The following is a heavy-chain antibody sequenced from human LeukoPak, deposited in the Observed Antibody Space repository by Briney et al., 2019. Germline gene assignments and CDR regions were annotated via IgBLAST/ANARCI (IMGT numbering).Heavy chain of an antibody. J-gene: IGHJ4*02. V-gene: IGHV3-23*01. Sequence: PGGSLRLSCAASGFTFSSYAMSWVRQAPGKGLEWVSAISGSGGSTYYADSVKGRFTISRDNSKNTLYLQMNSLRAEDTAVYYCAGAFGELFHGYSDYWGQGTLVTVSS. D-gene: IGHD3-10*01. CDR3: AGAFGELFHGYSDY. CDR1: GFTFSSYA. CDR2: ISGSGGST.